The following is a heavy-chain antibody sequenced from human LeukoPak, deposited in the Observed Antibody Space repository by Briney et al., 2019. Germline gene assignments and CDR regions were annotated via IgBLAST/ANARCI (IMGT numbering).Heavy chain of an antibody. V-gene: IGHV1-46*01. J-gene: IGHJ6*03. CDR3: ARGYSGYYYYMDV. D-gene: IGHD5-12*01. CDR2: INPSGGST. Sequence: GASVKVSCKASGYTFISYYIHWVRQAPGQGLEWMGIINPSGGSTSYAQKFQGRVSMTRDTSTSTVYMELSSLRSEDTAVYYCARGYSGYYYYMDVWGKGTTVTVSS. CDR1: GYTFISYY.